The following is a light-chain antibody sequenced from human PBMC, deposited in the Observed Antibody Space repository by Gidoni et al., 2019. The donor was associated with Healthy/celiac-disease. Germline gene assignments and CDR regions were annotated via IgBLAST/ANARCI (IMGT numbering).Light chain of an antibody. J-gene: IGKJ1*01. CDR1: QSVSSN. V-gene: IGKV3-15*01. CDR3: QQYNNWPPLT. CDR2: GAS. Sequence: EIVMTQSQATLSVSPGERATLTCRASQSVSSNLVWYQQKPGQAPRLLIYGASTRATGIPARFSGSGSGTEFTLTIRSLQSEDFAVYSCQQYNNWPPLTFGPGTKVEIK.